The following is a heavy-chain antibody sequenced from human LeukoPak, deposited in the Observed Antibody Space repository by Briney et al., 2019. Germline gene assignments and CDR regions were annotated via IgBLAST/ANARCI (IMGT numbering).Heavy chain of an antibody. Sequence: GGSLRLSCAASGFAFRNYDMHWVRQATGKGLEWVSAIETAGETHYAGSVKGRFTISRENAKSSLYLQMNSLRAGDTAVYYCARVYSGENVFDIWGQGTPVTVSS. V-gene: IGHV3-13*04. CDR2: IETAGET. CDR1: GFAFRNYD. CDR3: ARVYSGENVFDI. J-gene: IGHJ3*02. D-gene: IGHD3-16*01.